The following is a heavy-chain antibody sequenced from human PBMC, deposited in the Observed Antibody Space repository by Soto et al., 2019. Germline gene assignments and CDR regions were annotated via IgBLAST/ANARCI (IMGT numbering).Heavy chain of an antibody. CDR1: GGSISSSSYY. CDR3: ARHEYAHVYFDY. CDR2: IYYSGST. Sequence: SETLSLTCTVSGGSISSSSYYWGWIRQPPGKGLEWIGSIYYSGSTYYNPSLKSRVTKSVDTSKNQFSLKLSSVTAADTAVYYCARHEYAHVYFDYWGQGTLVTVSS. D-gene: IGHD2-2*01. J-gene: IGHJ4*02. V-gene: IGHV4-39*01.